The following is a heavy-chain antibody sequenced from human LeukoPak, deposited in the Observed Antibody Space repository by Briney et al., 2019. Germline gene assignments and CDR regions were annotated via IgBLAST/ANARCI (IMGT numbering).Heavy chain of an antibody. CDR2: IGTAGDP. CDR3: SRGGRLAGNAFDI. J-gene: IGHJ3*02. Sequence: PGGSLRLSCAASKFTFSNYDMHWVRQATGKGLEWVSSIGTAGDPYYAGSVKGRFTISRENAKNSFYLQMNSLGAWDTAVYYCSRGGRLAGNAFDIWGQGTMVTVSS. D-gene: IGHD6-13*01. CDR1: KFTFSNYD. V-gene: IGHV3-13*05.